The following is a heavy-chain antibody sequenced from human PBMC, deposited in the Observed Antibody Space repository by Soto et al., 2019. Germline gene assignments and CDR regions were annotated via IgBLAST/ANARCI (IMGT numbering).Heavy chain of an antibody. V-gene: IGHV1-18*01. Sequence: QVQLVQSGAEVRKPGASVKVSCKASGYTFTTYGISWVRQAPGQGLEWMGWISGYNGHTKYAQKFQGRVTMTTDTAAXTVYMDLRRLRSDDTAVYYCAREVEMPYYDDGLDVWGQGTTVTVSS. CDR2: ISGYNGHT. CDR1: GYTFTTYG. J-gene: IGHJ6*02. D-gene: IGHD2-21*01. CDR3: AREVEMPYYDDGLDV.